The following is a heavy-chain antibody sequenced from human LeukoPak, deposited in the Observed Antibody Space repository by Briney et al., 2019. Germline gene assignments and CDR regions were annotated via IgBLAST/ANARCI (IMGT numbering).Heavy chain of an antibody. V-gene: IGHV3-23*01. CDR2: ISGSGGST. J-gene: IGHJ4*02. Sequence: GGSLRLSCAASGFTFSSYAMSWVRQAPGKGLEWVSAISGSGGSTYYADSVKGRFTISRDNSKNSLYLQMNSLRAEDTAVYYCARDYYGNYYDSSGYYYEVSGFDYWGQGTLVTVSS. CDR3: ARDYYGNYYDSSGYYYEVSGFDY. CDR1: GFTFSSYA. D-gene: IGHD3-22*01.